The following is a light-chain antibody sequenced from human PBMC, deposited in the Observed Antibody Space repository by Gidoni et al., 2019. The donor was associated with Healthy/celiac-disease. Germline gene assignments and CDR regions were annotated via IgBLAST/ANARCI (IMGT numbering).Light chain of an antibody. CDR1: QRLVHSDGNTY. Sequence: DVVMTQTPLSSPVTLGQPASISCRSSQRLVHSDGNTYLNWFQQRPGPPPRLLINKISNRLSGVPDRFSSSGAGTDFTLRISRVQAEDVVVYYCLQATHLYTFGQGTKLEIK. J-gene: IGKJ2*01. CDR2: KIS. CDR3: LQATHLYT. V-gene: IGKV2-24*01.